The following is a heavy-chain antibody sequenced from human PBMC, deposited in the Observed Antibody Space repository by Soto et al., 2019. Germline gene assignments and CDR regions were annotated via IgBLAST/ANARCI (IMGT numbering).Heavy chain of an antibody. D-gene: IGHD3-3*01. CDR3: ARVEAFWSGYHYYYYMDV. V-gene: IGHV5-10-1*01. CDR2: IDPSDSYT. CDR1: GYSFTSYW. Sequence: GESLKVSCKGSGYSFTSYWISWVRQMPGKGLEWMGRIDPSDSYTNYSPSFQGHVTISADKSISTAYLQWSSLRSEDTAVYYCARVEAFWSGYHYYYYMDVWGKGTTVTVSS. J-gene: IGHJ6*03.